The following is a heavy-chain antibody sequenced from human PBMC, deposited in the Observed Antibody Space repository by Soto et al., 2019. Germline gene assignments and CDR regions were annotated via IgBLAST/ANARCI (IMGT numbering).Heavy chain of an antibody. CDR2: IYSGGST. V-gene: IGHV3-53*01. D-gene: IGHD6-13*01. CDR1: GFTVSSNY. J-gene: IGHJ4*02. CDR3: ARSPVRPYSSSWYYFDY. Sequence: PGXSLRLSCAASGFTVSSNYLSWVRQAPGKGLEWVSVIYSGGSTYYADSVKGRFTISRDNSKNTLYLQMNSLRAEDTAVYYCARSPVRPYSSSWYYFDYWGQGTLVTVSS.